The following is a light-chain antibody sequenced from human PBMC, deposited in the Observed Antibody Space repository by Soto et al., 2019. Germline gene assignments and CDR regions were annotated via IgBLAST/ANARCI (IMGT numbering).Light chain of an antibody. V-gene: IGKV1-5*03. CDR2: RAS. CDR3: QHMAT. J-gene: IGKJ1*01. CDR1: QTISSS. Sequence: DIQMTQSPSTLSASVGDRVTITCRASQTISSSLAWYQQKPGKAPKPLIYRASSLESGVPSRFSGSGSGTEFTLTIISLQPDDFATYFCQHMATFGEGPKVEIK.